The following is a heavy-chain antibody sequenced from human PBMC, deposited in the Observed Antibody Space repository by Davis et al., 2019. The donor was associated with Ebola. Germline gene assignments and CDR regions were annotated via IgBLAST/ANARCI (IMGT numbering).Heavy chain of an antibody. V-gene: IGHV4-34*01. CDR1: GGSFSGYY. Sequence: SETLSLTCAVYGGSFSGYYWSWIRQPPGKGLEWIGEINHSGTTNYNPSLKSRVTISVDTSKNQFSLKLSSVTAADTAVYYCARVSPYYDILTGYYWGGMDVWGQGTTVTVSS. D-gene: IGHD3-9*01. CDR3: ARVSPYYDILTGYYWGGMDV. J-gene: IGHJ6*02. CDR2: INHSGTT.